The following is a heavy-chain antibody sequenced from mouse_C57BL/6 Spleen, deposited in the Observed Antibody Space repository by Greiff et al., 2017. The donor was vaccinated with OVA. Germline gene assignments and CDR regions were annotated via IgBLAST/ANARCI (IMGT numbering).Heavy chain of an antibody. CDR2: ISNGGGST. D-gene: IGHD3-2*02. CDR1: GFTFSDYY. Sequence: EVKLVESGGGLVQPGGSLKLSCAASGFTFSDYYMYWVRQTPEKRLEWVAYISNGGGSTYYPDTVKGRFTISRDNAKNTLYLQMSRLKSEDTAMYYGARRDSSGAMDYWGQGTSVTVSS. J-gene: IGHJ4*01. CDR3: ARRDSSGAMDY. V-gene: IGHV5-12*01.